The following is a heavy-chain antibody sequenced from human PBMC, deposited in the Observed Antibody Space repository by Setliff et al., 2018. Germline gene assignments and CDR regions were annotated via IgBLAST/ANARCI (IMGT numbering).Heavy chain of an antibody. Sequence: GASVKVSCKASGYTSTNYGISWVRQAPGQGLEWMGWISVYNGNTNYAQKLQGRVTMTTDTSTSTAYMELRSLRSDDTAVYYCATHYYGSGIFDYWGQGTLVTVS. CDR3: ATHYYGSGIFDY. J-gene: IGHJ4*02. V-gene: IGHV1-18*01. D-gene: IGHD3-10*01. CDR2: ISVYNGNT. CDR1: GYTSTNYG.